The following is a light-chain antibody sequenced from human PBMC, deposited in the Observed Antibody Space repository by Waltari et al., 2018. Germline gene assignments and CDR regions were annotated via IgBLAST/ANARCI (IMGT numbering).Light chain of an antibody. J-gene: IGKJ1*01. CDR3: QHYVSLPAT. CDR1: QSISKY. Sequence: EIVLTQSPDTLSFSPGESATLSCRASQSISKYLAWYQQKPGQAPRLLIYHASSRSTGIPDRFSGSGFGTDFSLTISRLEPEDFAVYYCQHYVSLPATFGQGTKLGIK. V-gene: IGKV3-20*01. CDR2: HAS.